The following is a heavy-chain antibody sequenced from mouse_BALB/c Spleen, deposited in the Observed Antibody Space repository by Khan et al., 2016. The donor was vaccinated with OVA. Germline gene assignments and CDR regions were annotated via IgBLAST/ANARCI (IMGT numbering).Heavy chain of an antibody. D-gene: IGHD1-1*02. CDR1: GFTFSTYG. CDR3: ARLAYYYNSEGFAY. CDR2: ISSGGSYT. Sequence: VELVESGGDLVKPGGSLKLSCAASGFTFSTYGMSWVRQTPDKRLEWVATISSGGSYTYYRDSVKGRFTISRDNAKNTLYLQMSSLKSEDTAMDYCARLAYYYNSEGFAYWGQGTLVTVSA. J-gene: IGHJ3*01. V-gene: IGHV5-6*01.